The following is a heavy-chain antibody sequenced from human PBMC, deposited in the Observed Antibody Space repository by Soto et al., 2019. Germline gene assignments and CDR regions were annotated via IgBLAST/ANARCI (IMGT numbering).Heavy chain of an antibody. D-gene: IGHD6-13*01. CDR2: ISGTSDSI. Sequence: GGSLRLSCAASGFTFSRDGMSWVRRAPGKGLEWVAYISGTSDSIPYADSVKGRFTISRDNAKNSLYLQMNSLRAEDTAVYYCARVAVVTAAGTSDYWGQGTLVTVSS. CDR1: GFTFSRDG. J-gene: IGHJ4*02. V-gene: IGHV3-48*04. CDR3: ARVAVVTAAGTSDY.